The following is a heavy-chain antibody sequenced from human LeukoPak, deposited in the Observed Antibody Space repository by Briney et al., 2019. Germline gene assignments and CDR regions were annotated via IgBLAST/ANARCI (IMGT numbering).Heavy chain of an antibody. CDR3: AREGDYYDSSGYYFDY. V-gene: IGHV1-2*02. CDR2: INPNSGGT. Sequence: ASVKVSCKASGYTFTGYYMHWVRQAPGQGLEWMGWINPNSGGTNYAQKFQGGVTMTRDTSISTAYMELSRLRSDDTAVYYCAREGDYYDSSGYYFDYWGQGTLVTVSS. D-gene: IGHD3-22*01. CDR1: GYTFTGYY. J-gene: IGHJ4*02.